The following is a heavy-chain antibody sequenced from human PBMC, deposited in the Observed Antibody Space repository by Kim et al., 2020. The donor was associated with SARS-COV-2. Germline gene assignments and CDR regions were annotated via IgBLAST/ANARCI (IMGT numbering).Heavy chain of an antibody. CDR1: GFTFNNNA. J-gene: IGHJ4*02. Sequence: GALRLSCAASGFTFNNNAMSWVRQAPGKGLEWVSSISDGGGSIYYTDSVKGRFTISRDNSNNTLYLQMNSLRVEDTAVYYCAKAPLWFGDFGYWGQGALVTVSS. V-gene: IGHV3-23*01. CDR3: AKAPLWFGDFGY. D-gene: IGHD3-10*01. CDR2: ISDGGGSI.